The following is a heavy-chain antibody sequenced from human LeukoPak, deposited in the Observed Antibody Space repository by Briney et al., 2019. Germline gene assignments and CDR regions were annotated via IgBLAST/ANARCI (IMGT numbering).Heavy chain of an antibody. D-gene: IGHD3-10*01. CDR3: ARSLRVRGVPDYMDV. CDR1: EFSVGSNY. Sequence: GGSLRLSCAASEFSVGSNYMTWVRQAPGKGLEWGSVIYKNAITYYADTVKGRFTISRDNSKNMLYLQMNSLRADDTAVYYCARSLRVRGVPDYMDVWGKGTTVTISS. CDR2: IYKNAIT. J-gene: IGHJ6*03. V-gene: IGHV3-53*01.